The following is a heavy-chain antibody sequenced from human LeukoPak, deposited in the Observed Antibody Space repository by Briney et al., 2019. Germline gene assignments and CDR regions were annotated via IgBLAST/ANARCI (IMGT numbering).Heavy chain of an antibody. Sequence: GGSLRLSCAASGFTFSSYSMNWVRQAPGKGLEWVSYISSSSSTIYYADSVKGRFTISRDNAKNSLYLQMNSLRAEDTAVYYCARGPHIVVVTVMGPAGYWGQGTLVTASS. CDR1: GFTFSSYS. CDR2: ISSSSSTI. CDR3: ARGPHIVVVTVMGPAGY. V-gene: IGHV3-48*04. D-gene: IGHD2-21*02. J-gene: IGHJ4*02.